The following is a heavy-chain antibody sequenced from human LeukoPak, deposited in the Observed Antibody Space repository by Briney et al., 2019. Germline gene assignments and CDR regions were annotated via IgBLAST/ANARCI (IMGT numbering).Heavy chain of an antibody. CDR3: AKDDLDYYDSSSYFDY. CDR1: GFTFSSYA. CDR2: ISGSGGST. J-gene: IGHJ4*02. V-gene: IGHV3-23*01. D-gene: IGHD3-22*01. Sequence: GGSPRLSCAASGFTFSSYAMSWVRQAPGKGLEWVSAISGSGGSTYYADSVKGRFTISRDNSKNTLYLQMNSLRAEDTAVYYCAKDDLDYYDSSSYFDYWGQGTLATVSS.